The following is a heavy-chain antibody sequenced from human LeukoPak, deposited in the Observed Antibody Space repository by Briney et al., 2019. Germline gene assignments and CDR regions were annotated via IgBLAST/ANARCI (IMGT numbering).Heavy chain of an antibody. CDR1: GFTFSSYA. J-gene: IGHJ4*02. CDR2: ISCSGGST. CDR3: AKARGGLYYGSGSGYFDY. D-gene: IGHD3-10*01. Sequence: GGSLRLSCAASGFTFSSYAMSWVRQAPGKGLEWVSAISCSGGSTYYADSVKGRFTISRDNSKNTLYLQMNSLRAEDTAVYYCAKARGGLYYGSGSGYFDYWGQGTLVTVSS. V-gene: IGHV3-23*01.